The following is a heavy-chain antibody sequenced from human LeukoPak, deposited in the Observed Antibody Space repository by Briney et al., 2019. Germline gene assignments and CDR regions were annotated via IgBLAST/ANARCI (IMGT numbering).Heavy chain of an antibody. CDR3: ARRKNLLTGLDG. Sequence: SETLSLTCTVSGGSISSSTYYWGWIRQPPGKGLEWIGSIYYSGNTYYNPSLKSRVTISVNTSKNQFSLRLSSVTAADTAFYYCARRKNLLTGLDGWGRGTTVTISS. V-gene: IGHV4-39*01. D-gene: IGHD3-9*01. CDR2: IYYSGNT. J-gene: IGHJ6*04. CDR1: GGSISSSTYY.